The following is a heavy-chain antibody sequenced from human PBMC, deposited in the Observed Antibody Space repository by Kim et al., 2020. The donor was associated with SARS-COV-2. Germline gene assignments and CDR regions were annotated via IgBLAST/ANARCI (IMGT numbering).Heavy chain of an antibody. CDR3: TTTTH. CDR2: RAEGGTT. Sequence: RAEGGTTGYAAHVKSRFPLSRADSKTTLYLQMNSLQTEDTAIYYCTTTTHWGQGTLVTVSS. J-gene: IGHJ4*02. V-gene: IGHV3-15*01. D-gene: IGHD4-4*01.